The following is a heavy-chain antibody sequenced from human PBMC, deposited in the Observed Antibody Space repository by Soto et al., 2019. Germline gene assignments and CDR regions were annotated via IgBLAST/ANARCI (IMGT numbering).Heavy chain of an antibody. D-gene: IGHD2-8*01. CDR1: GFTFSNYA. V-gene: IGHV3-23*01. J-gene: IGHJ4*02. CDR2: IVTSGSST. CDR3: ARDLPPFCSNGICFADY. Sequence: GGSLRLSCAASGFTFSNYAMNWVRQAPGKGLEWVSSIVTSGSSTYYADSVKGRFTIPRDNSKNTRYLQMNSLRAEDTAVYYCARDLPPFCSNGICFADYWGQGTLVTVSS.